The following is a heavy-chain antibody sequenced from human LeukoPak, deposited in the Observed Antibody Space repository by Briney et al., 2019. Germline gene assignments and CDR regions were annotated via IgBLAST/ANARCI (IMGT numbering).Heavy chain of an antibody. CDR3: ARDKQLVFDY. V-gene: IGHV4-39*07. CDR2: IYYSGST. CDR1: GGSINNNNYN. D-gene: IGHD6-13*01. J-gene: IGHJ4*02. Sequence: PSETLSLTCTVSGGSINNNNYNWGWIRQPPGKGLEWIGSIYYSGSTYYNPSLKSRVTISIDTSKNQFSLRLTSVTAADTAVYYCARDKQLVFDYWGQGTLVTVSS.